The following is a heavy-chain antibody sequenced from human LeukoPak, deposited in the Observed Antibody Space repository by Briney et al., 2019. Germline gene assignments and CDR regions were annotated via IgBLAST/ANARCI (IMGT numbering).Heavy chain of an antibody. CDR3: ARAQEGGSYSFGIFNWFDP. CDR1: GGSISRYY. D-gene: IGHD1-26*01. J-gene: IGHJ5*02. Sequence: PSETLSLTCTVSGGSISRYYWSWIRQPPGKGLEWIGYIYYSGSTNYNPSLKSRVTISVDTSKNQFSLKLSSVAAADTAVYYCARAQEGGSYSFGIFNWFDPWGQGTLVTVSS. CDR2: IYYSGST. V-gene: IGHV4-59*01.